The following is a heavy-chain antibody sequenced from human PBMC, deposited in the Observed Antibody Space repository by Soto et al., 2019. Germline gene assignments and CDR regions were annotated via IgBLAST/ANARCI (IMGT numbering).Heavy chain of an antibody. CDR2: ISGSGGST. CDR1: GFTFSSYA. J-gene: IGHJ4*02. V-gene: IGHV3-23*01. Sequence: HPGGSLRLSCAASGFTFSSYAMSWVRQAPGKGLEWVSAISGSGGSTYYADSVKGRFTISRDNSKNTLYLQMNSLRAEDTAVYYCAKLPYDSSGYYHYWGQGTLVTVSS. D-gene: IGHD3-22*01. CDR3: AKLPYDSSGYYHY.